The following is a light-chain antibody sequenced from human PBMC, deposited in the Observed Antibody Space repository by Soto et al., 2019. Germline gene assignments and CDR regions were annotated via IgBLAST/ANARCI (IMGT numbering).Light chain of an antibody. Sequence: QPVLTQSPSASASLGASVKLTCTLSSGHSSYAIAWHQQQPEKGPRYLMKLDSDGSHTKGDAIPDRFSGSSSGAERYLTISSLQSEDEADYYCPTLGTGIHVVFGGGTTVTVL. J-gene: IGLJ2*01. CDR3: PTLGTGIHVV. V-gene: IGLV4-69*01. CDR1: SGHSSYA. CDR2: LDSDGSH.